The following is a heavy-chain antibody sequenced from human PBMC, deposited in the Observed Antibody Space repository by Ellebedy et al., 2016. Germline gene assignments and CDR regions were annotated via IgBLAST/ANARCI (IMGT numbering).Heavy chain of an antibody. D-gene: IGHD3-10*01. V-gene: IGHV4-59*01. J-gene: IGHJ6*02. CDR1: GGSISSYY. CDR3: ARRGGGSYSVYGMDV. Sequence: SETLSLTCTVSGGSISSYYWSWIRQPPGKELEWIGYIYYSGSTNYNPSLKSRVTISVDTSKNQFSLKLSSVTAADTAVYYCARRGGGSYSVYGMDVWGQGTTVTVSS. CDR2: IYYSGST.